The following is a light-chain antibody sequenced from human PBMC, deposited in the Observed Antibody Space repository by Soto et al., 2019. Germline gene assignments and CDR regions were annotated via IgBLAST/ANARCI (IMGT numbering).Light chain of an antibody. J-gene: IGKJ4*01. Sequence: EIVLTQSPATLSLSPGERATLSCRASQSVGTYLPWYQQKPGQAPSLLIYDASNRATGIPARFSGSGSGTDFTLTISSLEPEDFAVYYCQQRSDWPLTFGGGTKVEIK. CDR1: QSVGTY. V-gene: IGKV3-11*01. CDR3: QQRSDWPLT. CDR2: DAS.